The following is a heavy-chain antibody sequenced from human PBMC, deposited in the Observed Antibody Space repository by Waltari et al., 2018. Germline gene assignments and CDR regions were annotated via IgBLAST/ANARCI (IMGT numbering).Heavy chain of an antibody. J-gene: IGHJ4*02. CDR1: GGSFSGYY. V-gene: IGHV4-34*01. CDR2: IKHRGST. CDR3: ARAPGWTIVARPLDQ. D-gene: IGHD6-6*01. Sequence: QVQLQQWGAGLLKPSETLSLTCVVNGGSFSGYYWNWIRQSPGKGLEWIAEIKHRGSTNYSPSLKSRVSISIDTSRNQFSLKVSSVTAADTAIYYCARAPGWTIVARPLDQWGQGTLVTVSS.